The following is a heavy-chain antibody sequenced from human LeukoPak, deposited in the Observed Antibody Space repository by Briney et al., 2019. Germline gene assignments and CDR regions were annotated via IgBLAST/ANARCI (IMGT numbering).Heavy chain of an antibody. J-gene: IGHJ3*02. Sequence: GGSLRLSCAASGFTVSSNYMSWVRQAPGKGLEWVSVIYSGGSTYYADSVKGRFTISRDNPKNTLYLQMNSLRAEDTAVYYCASRTTVTTIGAFDIWGQGTMVTVSS. CDR1: GFTVSSNY. D-gene: IGHD4-17*01. V-gene: IGHV3-53*01. CDR2: IYSGGST. CDR3: ASRTTVTTIGAFDI.